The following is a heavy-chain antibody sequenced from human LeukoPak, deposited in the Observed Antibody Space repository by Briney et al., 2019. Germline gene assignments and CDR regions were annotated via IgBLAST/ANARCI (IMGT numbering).Heavy chain of an antibody. J-gene: IGHJ4*02. CDR2: VVGTGGT. CDR1: GFTLTNHA. D-gene: IGHD2-15*01. CDR3: VKDYCRDGNWPPPFFDS. Sequence: GGSLRLSCAVSGFTLTNHAVSWVRQAPGKGLEWVSIVVGTGGTYYADSVRGRFILSRDNSKNTVYLQMSSLRAEDTATYYCVKDYCRDGNWPPPFFDSWGQGILVTVSS. V-gene: IGHV3-23*01.